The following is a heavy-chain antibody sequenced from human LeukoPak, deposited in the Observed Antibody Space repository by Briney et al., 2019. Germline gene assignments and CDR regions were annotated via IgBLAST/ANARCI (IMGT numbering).Heavy chain of an antibody. D-gene: IGHD3-3*01. Sequence: SETLSLTCAVYGGSFSGYYWSWIRQPPGKGLEWIGEINHSGSTNYNLSLKSRVTISVDTSKNQFSLKLSSVTAADTAVYYCARGVVTIFGVVIKRGYYFDYWGQGTLVTVSS. V-gene: IGHV4-34*01. J-gene: IGHJ4*02. CDR2: INHSGST. CDR3: ARGVVTIFGVVIKRGYYFDY. CDR1: GGSFSGYY.